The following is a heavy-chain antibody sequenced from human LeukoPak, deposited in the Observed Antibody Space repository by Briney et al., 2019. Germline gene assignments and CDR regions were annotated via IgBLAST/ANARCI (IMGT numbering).Heavy chain of an antibody. CDR3: AREGKAYYDILTGYYILGWFDP. D-gene: IGHD3-9*01. V-gene: IGHV4-4*07. Sequence: PSETLSLTCTVSVGSISSYYWSWIRQPAGKGLEWIGRIYTSGSTNYNPSLKSRVTMSVDTSKNQFSLKLSSVTAADTAVYYCAREGKAYYDILTGYYILGWFDPWGQGTLVTVSS. CDR1: VGSISSYY. CDR2: IYTSGST. J-gene: IGHJ5*02.